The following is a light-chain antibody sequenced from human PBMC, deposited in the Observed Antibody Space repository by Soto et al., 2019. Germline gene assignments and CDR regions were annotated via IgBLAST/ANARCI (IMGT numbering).Light chain of an antibody. Sequence: AIQLTQSPSSLSASVGVRVIITCRASQGISSALAWYQQKPGKPPKVLIYDASSLESGVPSRFSGSGSGTDFTLTISSLQPEDFATYYCQQFKSYPLTFGGGTKVEI. J-gene: IGKJ4*01. CDR3: QQFKSYPLT. V-gene: IGKV1-13*02. CDR1: QGISSA. CDR2: DAS.